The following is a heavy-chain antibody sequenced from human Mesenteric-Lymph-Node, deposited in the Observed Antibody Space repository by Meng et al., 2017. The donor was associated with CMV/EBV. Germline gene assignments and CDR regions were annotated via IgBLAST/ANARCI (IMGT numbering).Heavy chain of an antibody. Sequence: GESLKISCAASGFTFSSYAMTWVRQAPGKGLEWVANIKEDGTEKYYGDSVKGRFTISRDNAKNSLLLQMNSLRAEDTAVYYCARGYSPGNYWGQGTMVTVSS. V-gene: IGHV3-7*01. D-gene: IGHD2-21*01. CDR2: IKEDGTEK. CDR1: GFTFSSYA. J-gene: IGHJ4*02. CDR3: ARGYSPGNY.